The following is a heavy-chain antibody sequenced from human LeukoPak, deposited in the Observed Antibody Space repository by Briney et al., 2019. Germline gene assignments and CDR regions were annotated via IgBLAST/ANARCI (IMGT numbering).Heavy chain of an antibody. D-gene: IGHD2-15*01. CDR3: AKDHAKSVVVAATGY. V-gene: IGHV3-23*01. Sequence: GGSLRLSCAASGFTFSSYGMSWVRQAPGKGLEWVSAISGSGGSTYYADSVKGRFTISRDNSKNTLYLQMNSLRAEDTAVYYCAKDHAKSVVVAATGYWGQGTLVTVSS. CDR2: ISGSGGST. CDR1: GFTFSSYG. J-gene: IGHJ4*02.